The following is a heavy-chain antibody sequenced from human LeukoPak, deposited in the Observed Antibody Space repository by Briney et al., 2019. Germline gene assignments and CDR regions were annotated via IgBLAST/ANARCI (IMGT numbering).Heavy chain of an antibody. CDR1: GYSFTSYW. CDR3: ARSHGYSYGTKCFQH. Sequence: GESLKISCKGSGYSFTSYWIGWVRQMPGKGLEWMGIIYPGDSDTRYSPSFQGQVTISADKSISTAYLQWSSLKASDTAMYYCARSHGYSYGTKCFQHWGQGTLVTVSS. V-gene: IGHV5-51*01. CDR2: IYPGDSDT. J-gene: IGHJ1*01. D-gene: IGHD5-18*01.